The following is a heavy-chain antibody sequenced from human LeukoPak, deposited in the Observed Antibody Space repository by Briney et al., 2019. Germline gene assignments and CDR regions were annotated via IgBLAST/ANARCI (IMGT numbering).Heavy chain of an antibody. J-gene: IGHJ4*02. D-gene: IGHD4-17*01. Sequence: PGGSLRLSCAASGFTFSSYAMSWVRQAPGKGLEWVSGIDYSGGSTYYADSVKGRFTISRDNSKNTLYLQMNSLRGEDTAIYHCGKTTTVTTGEDNWGQGTLVTVSS. CDR3: GKTTTVTTGEDN. CDR1: GFTFSSYA. V-gene: IGHV3-23*01. CDR2: IDYSGGST.